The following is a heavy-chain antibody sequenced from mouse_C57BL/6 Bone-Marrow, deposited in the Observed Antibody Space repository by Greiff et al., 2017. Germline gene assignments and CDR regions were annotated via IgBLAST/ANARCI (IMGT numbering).Heavy chain of an antibody. J-gene: IGHJ3*01. CDR3: AGKLTPY. Sequence: QVQLQQSGAVLARPGASVQLSCKVSGYPFTSSGISWVQQRTGQGLEWIGEIYPRSGNDSYNEKFKGKATLTADNSSSTAYMELRSLTSEDSAVYFCAGKLTPYWGQGTLVTVSA. V-gene: IGHV1-81*01. CDR2: IYPRSGND. CDR1: GYPFTSSG.